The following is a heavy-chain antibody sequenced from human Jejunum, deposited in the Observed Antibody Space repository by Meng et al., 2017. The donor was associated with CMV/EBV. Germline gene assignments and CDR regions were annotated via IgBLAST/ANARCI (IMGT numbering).Heavy chain of an antibody. J-gene: IGHJ6*02. CDR1: SSA. Sequence: SSAMHWVRQAPGKGLEWVAVISYDGTNNYYADSVKGRFTLSRDNSKSTLYLQMNSLRAEDTARYYCARENWSGYYSYSLGGMDVWGQGTTVTVSS. D-gene: IGHD3-3*01. CDR2: ISYDGTNN. V-gene: IGHV3-30*04. CDR3: ARENWSGYYSYSLGGMDV.